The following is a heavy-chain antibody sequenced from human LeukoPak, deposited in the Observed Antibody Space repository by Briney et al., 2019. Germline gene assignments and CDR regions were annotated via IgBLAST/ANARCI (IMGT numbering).Heavy chain of an antibody. D-gene: IGHD4-23*01. Sequence: GESLKISCKDPGYSFTSYWIGWVPPLPGKGLEWMGIIYPGDSDTRYSPSFQGQVTISADKSIYTAYLQWSSLKASDTAMYYCTIHSGNSGQAYWGQGTLVTVSS. CDR3: TIHSGNSGQAY. V-gene: IGHV5-51*01. CDR2: IYPGDSDT. CDR1: GYSFTSYW. J-gene: IGHJ4*02.